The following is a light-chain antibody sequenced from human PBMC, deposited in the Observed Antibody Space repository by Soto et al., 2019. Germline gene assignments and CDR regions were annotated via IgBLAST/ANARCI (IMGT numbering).Light chain of an antibody. CDR3: QQYNNWPYT. CDR1: QGVSNY. Sequence: EIVMTQSPSTLSASAGERATLSCRASQGVSNYLAWYQQKPGKAPRLLIYGASTRHTGIPARFSGSGSGTDFTLTISSLQPEDVAVYYCQQYNNWPYTFGQGTKVEIK. V-gene: IGKV3D-15*01. J-gene: IGKJ2*01. CDR2: GAS.